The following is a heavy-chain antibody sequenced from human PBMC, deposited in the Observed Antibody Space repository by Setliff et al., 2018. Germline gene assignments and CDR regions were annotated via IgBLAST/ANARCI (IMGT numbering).Heavy chain of an antibody. D-gene: IGHD2-15*01. CDR2: IWDDGGNK. V-gene: IGHV3-33*08. CDR3: ARTCSGSGCYAGLES. Sequence: GESLKISCAASGFTFSTYRMHWVRQALGKGLEWVAVIWDDGGNKYHADSVKGRFTISRDNSKNTLYLQMNSLRPEDTAVYYCARTCSGSGCYAGLESWGQGTPVTVSS. CDR1: GFTFSTYR. J-gene: IGHJ4*02.